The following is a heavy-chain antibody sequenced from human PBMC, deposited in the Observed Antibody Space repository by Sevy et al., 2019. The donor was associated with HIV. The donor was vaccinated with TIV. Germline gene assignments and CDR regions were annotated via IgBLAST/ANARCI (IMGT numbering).Heavy chain of an antibody. CDR3: ARDRCTITSCHEGNWFDP. CDR1: GFTFSSYS. CDR2: TSGLSNYI. V-gene: IGHV3-21*01. Sequence: GGSLRLSCAASGFTFSSYSMNWVRQAPGKGLEWVSSTSGLSNYIYYADSVKGRFTISRDNAKNSLCLQMNSLRAEDTAVYYCARDRCTITSCHEGNWFDPWGQGTLVTVSS. D-gene: IGHD2-2*01. J-gene: IGHJ5*02.